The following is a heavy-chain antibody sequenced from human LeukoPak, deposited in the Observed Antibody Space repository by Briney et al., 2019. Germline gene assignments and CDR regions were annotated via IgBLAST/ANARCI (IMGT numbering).Heavy chain of an antibody. CDR2: ISDPHSGSET. CDR3: TTRLRNHFDY. D-gene: IGHD5-12*01. CDR1: GFTFSSYT. J-gene: IGHJ4*02. V-gene: IGHV3-23*01. Sequence: PGGSLRLSCAASGFTFSSYTMNWVRQALGQGLECVSTISDPHSGSETHYADSVQGRFTISRDDSQNMVYLQMDSLRAEDTAVYYCTTRLRNHFDYWGQGTQVTVSS.